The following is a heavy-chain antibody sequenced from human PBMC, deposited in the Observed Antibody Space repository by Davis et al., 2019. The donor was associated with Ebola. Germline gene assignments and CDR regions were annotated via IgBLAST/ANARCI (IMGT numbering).Heavy chain of an antibody. D-gene: IGHD6-19*01. Sequence: ASVKVSCKASGYTFTSYYMHWVRQAPGQGLEWMGIINPSGGSTSYAQKFQGRVTMTRDTSTSTVYMELSSLRSEDMAVYYCARDGIPWLVRGYFDYWGQGTLVTVSS. J-gene: IGHJ4*02. CDR1: GYTFTSYY. CDR3: ARDGIPWLVRGYFDY. V-gene: IGHV1-46*01. CDR2: INPSGGST.